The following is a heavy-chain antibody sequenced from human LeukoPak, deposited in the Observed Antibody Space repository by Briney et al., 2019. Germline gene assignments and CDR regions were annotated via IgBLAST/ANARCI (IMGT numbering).Heavy chain of an antibody. Sequence: PGGSLRLSCAASGFTFSSYWMSWVRQAPGKGLEWVAVISYDGSNKYYADSVKGRFTISRDNSKNTLYLQMNSLRAEDTAVYYCASLDPRDAFDIWGQGTMVTVSS. CDR2: ISYDGSNK. D-gene: IGHD3/OR15-3a*01. V-gene: IGHV3-30-3*01. CDR3: ASLDPRDAFDI. J-gene: IGHJ3*02. CDR1: GFTFSSYW.